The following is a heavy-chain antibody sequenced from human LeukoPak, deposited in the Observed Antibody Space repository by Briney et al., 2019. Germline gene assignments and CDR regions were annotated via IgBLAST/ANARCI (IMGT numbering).Heavy chain of an antibody. V-gene: IGHV4-39*07. J-gene: IGHJ4*02. CDR2: IFYSGST. CDR3: ARDGYNPIDY. D-gene: IGHD5-24*01. Sequence: SETLSLTCTVSGGSISRSRYYWGWIRQPPGKGLEWIGTIFYSGSTYYNPSLKSRVTISIDTSKNQFSLKLSSVTAADTAVYYCARDGYNPIDYWGQGTLVTVSS. CDR1: GGSISRSRYY.